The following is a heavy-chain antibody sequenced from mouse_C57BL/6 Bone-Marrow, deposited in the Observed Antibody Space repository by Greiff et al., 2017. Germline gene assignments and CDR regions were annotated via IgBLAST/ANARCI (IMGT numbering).Heavy chain of an antibody. CDR3: ARRSTFIYYFDY. CDR1: GYTFTTYP. V-gene: IGHV1-47*01. J-gene: IGHJ2*01. D-gene: IGHD5-1*01. Sequence: QVQLQQSGAELVKPGASVKMSCKASGYTFTTYPIEWLKQNHGKSLEWIGNFHPYNDDTKYNEKFKGKATLTVEQSSNTVYLELSRLTSDDSAVYYCARRSTFIYYFDYWGKGTTLTVSS. CDR2: FHPYNDDT.